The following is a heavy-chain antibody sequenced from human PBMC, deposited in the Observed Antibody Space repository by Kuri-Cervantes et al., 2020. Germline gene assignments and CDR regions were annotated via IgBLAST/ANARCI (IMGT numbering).Heavy chain of an antibody. CDR1: GYTFTGYY. V-gene: IGHV1-2*04. J-gene: IGHJ4*02. Sequence: ASVKVSCKASGYTFTGYYMHWVRQAPGQGLEWMGWINPNSGGTNYAQKFQGWVTMTRDTSISTAYMELSSLRPDDTAVYYCATEEWDYWGQGTLVTVSS. D-gene: IGHD2-8*01. CDR2: INPNSGGT. CDR3: ATEEWDY.